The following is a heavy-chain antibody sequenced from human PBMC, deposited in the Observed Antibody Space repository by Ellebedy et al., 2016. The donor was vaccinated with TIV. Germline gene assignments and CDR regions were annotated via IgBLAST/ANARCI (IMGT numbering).Heavy chain of an antibody. J-gene: IGHJ4*02. CDR3: ARMINCRGGNCYQPFDN. CDR1: GGSISSNSYF. Sequence: MPSETLSLTCTVSGGSISSNSYFWGWIRQSPGKGLEWIANIHYSGTTYFNPSLKSRVIISIDKSKNQFSLKVSSLTAADTAVYYCARMINCRGGNCYQPFDNWGQGSLVTVSS. V-gene: IGHV4-39*07. D-gene: IGHD2-21*01. CDR2: IHYSGTT.